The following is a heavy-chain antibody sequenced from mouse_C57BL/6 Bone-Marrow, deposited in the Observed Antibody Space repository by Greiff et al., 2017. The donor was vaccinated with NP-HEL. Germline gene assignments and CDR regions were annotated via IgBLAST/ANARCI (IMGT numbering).Heavy chain of an antibody. CDR2: IYPGGGYT. J-gene: IGHJ4*01. V-gene: IGHV1-63*01. Sequence: VQVVESGAELVRPGTSVKMSCKASGYTFTNYWIAWAKQRPGHGLEWIGDIYPGGGYTNYNEKFKGKATLTADKSSSTAYMQLSRLTSEDSADYYCDRSGRATDCEVDFGGRGTWVTVSA. D-gene: IGHD1-1*01. CDR3: DRSGRATDCEVDF. CDR1: GYTFTNYW.